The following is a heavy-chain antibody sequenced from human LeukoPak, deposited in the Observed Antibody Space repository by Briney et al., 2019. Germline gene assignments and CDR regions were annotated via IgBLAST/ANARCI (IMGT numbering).Heavy chain of an antibody. CDR3: ARAQYSGHADLFDS. Sequence: GGSLRLSCAVSGFTVSGTYMSWVRQAPGKGLEWVSVIYSGGTTYYSDSVKGRFAKSRDTSKNTLYLQMNSLRAEDTAVYYCARAQYSGHADLFDSWGQGTLVTVSS. V-gene: IGHV3-66*01. CDR1: GFTVSGTY. CDR2: IYSGGTT. J-gene: IGHJ4*02. D-gene: IGHD5-12*01.